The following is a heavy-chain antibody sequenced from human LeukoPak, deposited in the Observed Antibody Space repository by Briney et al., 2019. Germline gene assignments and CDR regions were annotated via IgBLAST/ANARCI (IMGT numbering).Heavy chain of an antibody. CDR2: ISSSSSYI. V-gene: IGHV3-21*04. CDR1: GFTFSSYS. J-gene: IGHJ5*02. CDR3: ARSIVGATPFDP. Sequence: MSGGSLRLSCAASGFTFSSYSMNWVRQAPGKGLEWVSSISSSSSYIYYADSVKGRFTISRDNAKNTLYLQMNSLRAEDTAVYYCARSIVGATPFDPWGQGTLVTVSS. D-gene: IGHD1-26*01.